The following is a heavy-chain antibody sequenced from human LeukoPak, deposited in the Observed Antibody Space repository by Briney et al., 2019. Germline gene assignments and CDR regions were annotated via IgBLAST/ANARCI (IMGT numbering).Heavy chain of an antibody. CDR2: IIPIFGTA. Sequence: ASVKVSCKASGGTFSSYAISWVRQAPGQGLEWMGGIIPIFGTANYAQKFQGRVTITADESTSTAYMELSSLRSEDTAVYYCARSYCSSTSCYDDYYFDYWGQGTLVTVSS. CDR3: ARSYCSSTSCYDDYYFDY. J-gene: IGHJ4*02. D-gene: IGHD2-2*01. CDR1: GGTFSSYA. V-gene: IGHV1-69*13.